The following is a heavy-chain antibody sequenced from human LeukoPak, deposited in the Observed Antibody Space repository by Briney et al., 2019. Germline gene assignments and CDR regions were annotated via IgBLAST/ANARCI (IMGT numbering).Heavy chain of an antibody. Sequence: GGSLRLSCAASGFTFSSYGMYWVRQAPGKGLEWVAVIWYDGSNKYYADSVKGRFTISRDNSKNTLYLEMNSLRAEDTAVYYCARTCPPSGGDCSFDYWGRGTLVTVSS. D-gene: IGHD2-21*02. CDR3: ARTCPPSGGDCSFDY. CDR1: GFTFSSYG. J-gene: IGHJ4*02. V-gene: IGHV3-33*01. CDR2: IWYDGSNK.